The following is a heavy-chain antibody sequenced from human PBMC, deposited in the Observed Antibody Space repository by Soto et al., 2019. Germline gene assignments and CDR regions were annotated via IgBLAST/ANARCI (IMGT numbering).Heavy chain of an antibody. J-gene: IGHJ4*02. CDR2: ILYDGSNK. Sequence: QVQLVESGGGVVQPGRSLRLSCAASGFTFSSFGMYWVRQAPGEGLEWVAVILYDGSNKYYADTVTGRFTISRDNSKNTLYLQRNGRRVEDTAVFYCAKPTVPFGRSAVAGPFDYWGRGTLVTVSS. CDR1: GFTFSSFG. D-gene: IGHD6-19*01. V-gene: IGHV3-30*18. CDR3: AKPTVPFGRSAVAGPFDY.